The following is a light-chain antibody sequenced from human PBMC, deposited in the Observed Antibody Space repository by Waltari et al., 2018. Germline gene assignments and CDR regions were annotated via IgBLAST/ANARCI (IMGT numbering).Light chain of an antibody. CDR2: DVT. CDR1: SSDVGASNY. V-gene: IGLV2-14*03. J-gene: IGLJ1*01. CDR3: SSYISGVTLYV. Sequence: QSALTQPASVSGSPGQSITISCTGTSSDVGASNYVSWYQQHPGKAPKLMIYDVTKRPSGVSGRFSGSKSGNTASLTISALQAEDEADYYCSSYISGVTLYVFGTGTKVTVL.